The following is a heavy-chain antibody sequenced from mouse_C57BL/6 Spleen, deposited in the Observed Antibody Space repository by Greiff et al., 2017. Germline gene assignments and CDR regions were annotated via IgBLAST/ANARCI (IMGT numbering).Heavy chain of an antibody. V-gene: IGHV5-4*01. CDR1: GFTFSSYA. CDR3: ARESQLGLDY. J-gene: IGHJ2*01. Sequence: DVMLVESGGGLVKPGGSLKLSCAASGFTFSSYAMSWVRQTPEKRLEWVATISDGGSYTYYPDNVKGRFTISRDNAKNNLYLQMSHLKSEDTAMYYCARESQLGLDYWGQGTTLTVSS. D-gene: IGHD4-1*02. CDR2: ISDGGSYT.